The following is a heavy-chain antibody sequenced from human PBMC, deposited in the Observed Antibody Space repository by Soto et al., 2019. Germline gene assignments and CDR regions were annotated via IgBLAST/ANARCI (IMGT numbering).Heavy chain of an antibody. CDR3: AKNPGYYYDSTGYHFDY. J-gene: IGHJ4*02. CDR1: GFTFRYYA. D-gene: IGHD3-22*01. Sequence: PGGSLRLSCAASGFTFRYYAMSWVRQAPGKGLEWVSGISDSGGSSYYADSVKGRFTISRDNSKNTLYLRMNSLRAGDTAVYYCAKNPGYYYDSTGYHFDYWGQGTLVTVSS. V-gene: IGHV3-23*01. CDR2: ISDSGGSS.